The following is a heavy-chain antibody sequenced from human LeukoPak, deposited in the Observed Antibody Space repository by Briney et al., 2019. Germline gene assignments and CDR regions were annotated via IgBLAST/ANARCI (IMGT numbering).Heavy chain of an antibody. D-gene: IGHD2-15*01. V-gene: IGHV4-61*02. J-gene: IGHJ6*02. CDR2: IYTSGST. Sequence: PSETLSLTCTVSGGSISSGSYYWSWIRQPAGKGLEWIGRIYTSGSTNYNPSLKSRATISVDTSKNQFSLKLSSVTAADTAVYYCARVVGAPRSCYYYGMDVWGQGTTVTVSS. CDR3: ARVVGAPRSCYYYGMDV. CDR1: GGSISSGSYY.